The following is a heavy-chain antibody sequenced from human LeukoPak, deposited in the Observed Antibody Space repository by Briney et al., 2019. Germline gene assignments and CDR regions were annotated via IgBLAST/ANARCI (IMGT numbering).Heavy chain of an antibody. V-gene: IGHV3-23*01. J-gene: IGHJ4*02. CDR1: GFTFSNYG. CDR3: ARDIYYYDSSGYYFPGGSDY. Sequence: GGTLRLSCAASGFTFSNYGMNWVRQAPGKGLEWVSGITSSGITYYADSVKGRFTVSRDNSKNTLYLQMNSLRAEDTAVYYCARDIYYYDSSGYYFPGGSDYWGQGTLVTVSS. CDR2: ITSSGIT. D-gene: IGHD3-22*01.